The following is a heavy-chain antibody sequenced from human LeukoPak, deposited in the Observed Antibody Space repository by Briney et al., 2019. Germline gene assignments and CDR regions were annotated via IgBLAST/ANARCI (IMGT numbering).Heavy chain of an antibody. D-gene: IGHD2-21*02. Sequence: GASVKVSCKASGYTFTSYGISWVRQAPGQGLEWMGWISAYNGNTNYAQKFQGRVTITADESTSTAYMELSSLRSEDTAVYYCAREKPYCGGDCYSTVYFQHWGQGTLVTVSS. CDR1: GYTFTSYG. CDR3: AREKPYCGGDCYSTVYFQH. CDR2: ISAYNGNT. V-gene: IGHV1-18*01. J-gene: IGHJ1*01.